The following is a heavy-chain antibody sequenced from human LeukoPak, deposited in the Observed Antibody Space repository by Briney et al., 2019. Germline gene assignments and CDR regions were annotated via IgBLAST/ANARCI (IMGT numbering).Heavy chain of an antibody. D-gene: IGHD6-13*01. CDR1: GFTFSNYA. Sequence: PGGSLRLSCAASGFTFSNYAMSWVRQAPGKGLEWVSAVSASGGSTYYADSVKGRFTISRDNPKNTLYLQMNSLRAEDTAVYYCARAEYSSSWYVRVVTAIRDDYYYYMDVWGKGTTVTVSS. CDR3: ARAEYSSSWYVRVVTAIRDDYYYYMDV. J-gene: IGHJ6*03. CDR2: VSASGGST. V-gene: IGHV3-23*01.